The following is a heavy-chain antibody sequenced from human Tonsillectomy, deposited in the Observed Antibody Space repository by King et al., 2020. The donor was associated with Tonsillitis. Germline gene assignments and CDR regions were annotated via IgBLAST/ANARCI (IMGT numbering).Heavy chain of an antibody. V-gene: IGHV2-26*01. CDR2: ILSNDAK. J-gene: IGHJ6*02. Sequence: TLKESGPVLVKPTETLTLTCTVSGFSLSDARMGVSWIRQPPGKALEWLTHILSNDAKSYSTSLKGRLTISRDTSKSQVVLTMTNMDPVETAKYYCARTTYDILTGYYLENNSYYYGMDVWGQGTTVTVSS. D-gene: IGHD3-9*01. CDR1: GFSLSDARMG. CDR3: ARTTYDILTGYYLENNSYYYGMDV.